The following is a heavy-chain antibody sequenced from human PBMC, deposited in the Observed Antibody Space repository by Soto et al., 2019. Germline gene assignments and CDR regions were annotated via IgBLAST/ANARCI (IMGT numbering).Heavy chain of an antibody. CDR1: GYTLTSYN. V-gene: IGHV1-3*01. J-gene: IGHJ4*02. Sequence: ASVKVSCTNPGYTLTSYNIHWVRQAPGQRLEWMGWINAGNGNTKYSQKFQGRVTISLDTSKNQFSLNLSSVTTADTAIYYCATYYPNEYYFQYWGLGTLVTVSS. D-gene: IGHD1-26*01. CDR2: INAGNGNT. CDR3: ATYYPNEYYFQY.